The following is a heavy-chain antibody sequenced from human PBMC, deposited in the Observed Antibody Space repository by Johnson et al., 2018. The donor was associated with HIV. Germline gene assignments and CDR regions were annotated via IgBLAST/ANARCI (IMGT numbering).Heavy chain of an antibody. CDR1: GFTFSSYA. CDR2: ISYDGSNK. J-gene: IGHJ3*02. Sequence: QVQLLESGGGVVQPGRSRRLSCAASGFTFSSYAMNWVRQAPGKGLEWVAVISYDGSNKYYADSVKGRFTISRDNSKNTLYLQMNSLRPEDMAVYYCAKDQYGSSGRYAFDIWGQGTMVTVSS. D-gene: IGHD3-10*01. V-gene: IGHV3-30-3*01. CDR3: AKDQYGSSGRYAFDI.